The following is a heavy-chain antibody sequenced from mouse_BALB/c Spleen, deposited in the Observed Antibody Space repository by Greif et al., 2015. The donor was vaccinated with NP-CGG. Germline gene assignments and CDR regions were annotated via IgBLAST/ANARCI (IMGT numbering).Heavy chain of an antibody. V-gene: IGHV1S81*02. J-gene: IGHJ1*01. D-gene: IGHD2-10*01. CDR1: GYTFTSYY. CDR2: INPSNGGT. CDR3: TRGASYPFDV. Sequence: VQLQQSGAELVKPGASVKLSCKASGYTFTSYYMYWVKQRPGQGLEWIGGINPSNGGTNFNENFKSKATLTVDKSSSTAYMQLSSLPSEDSAVYYCTRGASYPFDVWGAGTTVTVSS.